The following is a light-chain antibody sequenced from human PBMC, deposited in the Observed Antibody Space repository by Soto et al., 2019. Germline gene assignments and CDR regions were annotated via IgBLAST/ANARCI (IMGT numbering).Light chain of an antibody. V-gene: IGLV2-23*02. CDR1: SSDVVNYNL. J-gene: IGLJ3*02. CDR3: GSYGGRSTWV. Sequence: QSALTPPASVTVSPGQSITISCTGTSSDVVNYNLVSWYQHHPGNAPKFLIYEVNKRPSGVANRFSGSKSGNTASLTISGLQAEDEAAYYCGSYGGRSTWVFGGGTKLTVL. CDR2: EVN.